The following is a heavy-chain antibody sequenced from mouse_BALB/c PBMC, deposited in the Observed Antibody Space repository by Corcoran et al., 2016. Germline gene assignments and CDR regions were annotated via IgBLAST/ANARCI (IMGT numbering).Heavy chain of an antibody. Sequence: QVQLQQSGAELARPGASVTMSCKASGYTFTSYTMHWVKQRPGQGLEWIGYINPSSGYTNYNQKFKDKATLTADKSSSTAYMQLSSLTSEDSAVYYCARKDGNLYAMDYWGQGTSVTVSS. CDR1: GYTFTSYT. D-gene: IGHD2-1*01. V-gene: IGHV1-4*01. CDR3: ARKDGNLYAMDY. CDR2: INPSSGYT. J-gene: IGHJ4*01.